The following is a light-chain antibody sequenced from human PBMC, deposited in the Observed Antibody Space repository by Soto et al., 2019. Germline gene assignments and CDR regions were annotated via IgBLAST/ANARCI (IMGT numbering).Light chain of an antibody. V-gene: IGLV2-14*01. Sequence: QSVLTQPASVSGAPGQSITISCTGTSSDVGGYNYFSWYQQHPGKAPKLMIYEVSNRPSGVSNRLSGSKSGNTASLTISGLQAEDEADYYCSSCTSSSTRVVGGGTKLTAL. CDR3: SSCTSSSTRV. J-gene: IGLJ3*02. CDR2: EVS. CDR1: SSDVGGYNY.